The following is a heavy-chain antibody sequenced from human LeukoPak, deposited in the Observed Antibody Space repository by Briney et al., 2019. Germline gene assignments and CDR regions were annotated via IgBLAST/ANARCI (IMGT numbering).Heavy chain of an antibody. D-gene: IGHD3-3*01. V-gene: IGHV1-18*01. Sequence: ASVKVSCKASGYTFTSYGISWVRQAPGQGLEWMGWISGYSGSAIYAQKFQGRITMTVDTSTTTVYMEVKSLRSDDTAAYYCARTHDFWSGTKGDYFDPWGQGTQVTVSS. CDR1: GYTFTSYG. J-gene: IGHJ4*02. CDR3: ARTHDFWSGTKGDYFDP. CDR2: ISGYSGSA.